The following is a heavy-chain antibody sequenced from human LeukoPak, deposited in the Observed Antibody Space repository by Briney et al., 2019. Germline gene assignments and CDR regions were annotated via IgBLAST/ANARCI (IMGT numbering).Heavy chain of an antibody. J-gene: IGHJ6*02. D-gene: IGHD2/OR15-2a*01. V-gene: IGHV4-34*01. CDR3: ARGIVLYGMDV. Sequence: SETLSLTCAVYGGSFSGYYWGWIRQPPGKGLEWIGEINHSGSTNYNPSLKSRVTISVDTSKNQFSLKLSSVTAADTAVYYCARGIVLYGMDVWGQGTTVTVSS. CDR1: GGSFSGYY. CDR2: INHSGST.